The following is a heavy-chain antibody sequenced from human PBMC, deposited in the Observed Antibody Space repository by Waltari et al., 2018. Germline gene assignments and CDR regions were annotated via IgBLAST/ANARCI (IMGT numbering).Heavy chain of an antibody. CDR1: GGSISSYY. D-gene: IGHD1-26*01. J-gene: IGHJ4*02. CDR3: ARGTYYGGNSV. Sequence: QVQLQESGPGLVKPSETLSLTCTGSGGSISSYYWSWIRQPPGKGLVWIGYIYYSGSTNSDSPLKSRVTISVDTSKSQCSLKLRSVTAADTAVYYCARGTYYGGNSVWGQGTLVTVSS. CDR2: IYYSGST. V-gene: IGHV4-59*01.